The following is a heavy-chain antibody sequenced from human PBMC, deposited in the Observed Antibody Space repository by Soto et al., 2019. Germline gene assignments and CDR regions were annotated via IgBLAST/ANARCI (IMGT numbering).Heavy chain of an antibody. J-gene: IGHJ5*02. CDR1: RASISGFD. CDR3: VRDGTKTLRDWFEA. CDR2: IYATGTT. D-gene: IGHD1-1*01. Sequence: HSSSMALTCTVSRASISGFDLCWIRKSAGKGLEWIGRIYATGTTDYNASLKSRVMMSVDTSKKQFSLKLRSVTAAETAVYYCVRDGTKTLRDWFEAWGQGISVTV. V-gene: IGHV4-4*07.